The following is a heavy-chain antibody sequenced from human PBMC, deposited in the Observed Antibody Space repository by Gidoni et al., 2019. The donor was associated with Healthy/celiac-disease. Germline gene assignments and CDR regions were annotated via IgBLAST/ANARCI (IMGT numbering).Heavy chain of an antibody. CDR2: INHSGST. CDR3: ARGLLLDYYDSSGYYGNDY. CDR1: GGSFSGYY. V-gene: IGHV4-34*01. J-gene: IGHJ4*02. Sequence: QVQLQQWGAGLLKPSETLSLTCAVYGGSFSGYYWSWIRQPPGKGLEWIGEINHSGSTNYNPSLKSRVTISVDTSKNQFSLKLSSVTAADTAVYYCARGLLLDYYDSSGYYGNDYWGQGTLVTVSS. D-gene: IGHD3-22*01.